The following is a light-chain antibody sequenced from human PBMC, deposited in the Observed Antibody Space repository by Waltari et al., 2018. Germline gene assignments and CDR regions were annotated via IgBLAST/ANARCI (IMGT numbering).Light chain of an antibody. CDR2: SNN. J-gene: IGLJ2*01. Sequence: QSVLTQPPSASGTPGQRVTISCSGSSSNIGSNTVNWYQQLPGTAPKLLVYSNNHRPSGVPDRFSGSKSCTSASLAISGLQSEDEADYYCSAWDDSLNGHVVFGGGTKLTVL. CDR3: SAWDDSLNGHVV. CDR1: SSNIGSNT. V-gene: IGLV1-44*01.